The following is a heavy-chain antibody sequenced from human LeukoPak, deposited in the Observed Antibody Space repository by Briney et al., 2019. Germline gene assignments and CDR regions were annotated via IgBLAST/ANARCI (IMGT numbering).Heavy chain of an antibody. D-gene: IGHD3-16*02. J-gene: IGHJ4*02. CDR3: AKGEKTRPFGGVIDY. CDR1: GFTFSSSW. CDR2: IKPDGSEK. V-gene: IGHV3-7*03. Sequence: GGSLRLSCAASGFTFSSSWMNWVRQAPGKGLEWVANIKPDGSEKYSVDSVKGRFTISRDNSKNTLYLQMNSLRAEDTAVYYCAKGEKTRPFGGVIDYWGQGTLVTVSS.